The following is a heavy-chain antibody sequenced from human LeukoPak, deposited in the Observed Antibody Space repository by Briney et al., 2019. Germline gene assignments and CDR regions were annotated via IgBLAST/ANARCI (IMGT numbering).Heavy chain of an antibody. CDR3: AKSIEGSGSYYDSYFDY. J-gene: IGHJ4*02. D-gene: IGHD3-10*01. CDR2: ISWNSGSI. V-gene: IGHV3-9*01. Sequence: GGSLRLSCAASGFTFDDYAMHWVRQAPGKGLEWVSGISWNSGSIGYADSVKGRFTISGDNAKNSLYLQMISLRVEDTALYYCAKSIEGSGSYYDSYFDYWGQGTLVTVSS. CDR1: GFTFDDYA.